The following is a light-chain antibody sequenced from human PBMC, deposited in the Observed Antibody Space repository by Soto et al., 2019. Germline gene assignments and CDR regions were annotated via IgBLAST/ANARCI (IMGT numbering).Light chain of an antibody. CDR1: SGHSSYI. CDR3: ETWDSNTRV. J-gene: IGLJ2*01. Sequence: QSVLTQSSSASASLGSSVKLTCTLSSGHSSYIIAWHQQQPGKAPRYLMKLEGSGSYNKGSGVPDRFSGSSSGADRYLTISNLQSEDEADYYCETWDSNTRVFGGATKVTVL. V-gene: IGLV4-60*03. CDR2: LEGSGSY.